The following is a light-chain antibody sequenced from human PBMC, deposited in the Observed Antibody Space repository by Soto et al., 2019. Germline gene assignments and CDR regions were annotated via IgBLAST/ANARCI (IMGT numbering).Light chain of an antibody. V-gene: IGKV3-11*01. J-gene: IGKJ2*01. CDR1: QSVSSF. Sequence: EIVLTQSPATLSLSPGERATLSCRASQSVSSFLAWYQQKPGHAPRLLIYDASTRATGVPSRFTASGSWTDFTLTIISLEADDFAVDDCQQRSNWSYTFGKGTKLEIK. CDR2: DAS. CDR3: QQRSNWSYT.